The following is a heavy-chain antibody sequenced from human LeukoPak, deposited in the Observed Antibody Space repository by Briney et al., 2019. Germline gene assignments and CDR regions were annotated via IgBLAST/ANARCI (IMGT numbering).Heavy chain of an antibody. D-gene: IGHD6-13*01. Sequence: ASVKVSCKASVYTFASYGITWVRQAPGQGLEWMGWINANNGNTNYAQNLQGRVTMTRDTSTSTAYLELRSLRSDDTAVYYCARGPIAVAGDYWGQGALVTVSS. CDR2: INANNGNT. J-gene: IGHJ4*02. V-gene: IGHV1-18*01. CDR3: ARGPIAVAGDY. CDR1: VYTFASYG.